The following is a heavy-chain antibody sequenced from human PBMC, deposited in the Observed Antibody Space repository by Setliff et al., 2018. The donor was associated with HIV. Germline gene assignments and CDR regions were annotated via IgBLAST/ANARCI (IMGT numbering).Heavy chain of an antibody. CDR2: INTNTGNP. Sequence: ASVKVSCKASGYTFSEYAIHWVRQAPGQGLEWMGWINTNTGNPTYAQGFTGRFVFSLDTSVGTAYLQISSLKAEDTAVYYCARGTGAYGSGSYYNLPLYYFDYWGQGTLGTSPQ. J-gene: IGHJ4*02. CDR1: GYTFSEYA. CDR3: ARGTGAYGSGSYYNLPLYYFDY. V-gene: IGHV7-4-1*02. D-gene: IGHD3-10*01.